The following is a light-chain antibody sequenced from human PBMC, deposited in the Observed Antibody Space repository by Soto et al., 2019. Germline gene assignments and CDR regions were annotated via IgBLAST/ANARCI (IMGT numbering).Light chain of an antibody. V-gene: IGKV3-11*01. CDR1: QSLSGNY. CDR2: DAS. J-gene: IGKJ4*01. CDR3: QQRSNWPQLT. Sequence: EIVFTQSPSTLSLSPGERATLSCRASQSLSGNYLAWYQQKPGQAPRLLIYDASNRATGIPARFSGSGSGTDFTLTISSLEPEDFAVYYCQQRSNWPQLTFGGGTKVDIK.